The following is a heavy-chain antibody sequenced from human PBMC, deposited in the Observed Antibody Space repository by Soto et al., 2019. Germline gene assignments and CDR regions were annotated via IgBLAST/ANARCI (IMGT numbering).Heavy chain of an antibody. CDR3: AKDVKTTPVRAYDY. CDR2: ISATGATT. J-gene: IGHJ4*02. CDR1: GFTFSNYA. V-gene: IGHV3-23*01. Sequence: EVQLLESGGGVVQPGGSLRLSCAASGFTFSNYAMTWVRQAPGKGPEWVSVISATGATTYYADSVKGRFTISRDNSKNTLYLQMRSLRAEDTALYYCAKDVKTTPVRAYDYWGQGTLVTVSS. D-gene: IGHD4-17*01.